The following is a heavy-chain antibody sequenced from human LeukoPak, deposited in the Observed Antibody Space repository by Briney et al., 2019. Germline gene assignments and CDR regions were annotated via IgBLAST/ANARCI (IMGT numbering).Heavy chain of an antibody. Sequence: ASVKVSCKASGYIFTDYYMHWVRQAPGQGLEWVGWINPNSGGTNYAQKFQGRVTMTRDTSISTAYMELSRLRSDDTAVYYCARDPPGSSASRQIFDIWGQGTMVTVSS. V-gene: IGHV1-2*02. CDR1: GYIFTDYY. CDR2: INPNSGGT. D-gene: IGHD6-6*01. J-gene: IGHJ3*02. CDR3: ARDPPGSSASRQIFDI.